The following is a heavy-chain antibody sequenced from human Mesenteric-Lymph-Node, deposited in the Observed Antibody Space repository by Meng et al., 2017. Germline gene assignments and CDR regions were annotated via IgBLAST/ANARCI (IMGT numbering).Heavy chain of an antibody. J-gene: IGHJ3*02. CDR3: ARVNYDYVWGSYRTSDAFDI. D-gene: IGHD3-16*02. CDR2: ISAYNGNT. Sequence: ASVKVSCKASGYTFTSYGISWVRQAPGQGLEWMGWISAYNGNTNYAQKLQGRVTMTTDTSTSTAYMELRSLRSDDTAVYYCARVNYDYVWGSYRTSDAFDIWGQGTMVTVSS. CDR1: GYTFTSYG. V-gene: IGHV1-18*01.